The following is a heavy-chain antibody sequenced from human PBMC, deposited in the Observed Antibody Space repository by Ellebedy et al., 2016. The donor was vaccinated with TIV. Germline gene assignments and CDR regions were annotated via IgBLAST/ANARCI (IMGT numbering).Heavy chain of an antibody. J-gene: IGHJ6*02. D-gene: IGHD2/OR15-2a*01. Sequence: SETLSLXXTVSGGSISSSSYYWGWIRQPPGKGLEWIGSIYYSGSTYYNPSLKSRVTISVDTSKNQFSLKLSSVTAADTAVYYCARGGNIVMDVWGQGTTVTVSS. V-gene: IGHV4-39*01. CDR3: ARGGNIVMDV. CDR2: IYYSGST. CDR1: GGSISSSSYY.